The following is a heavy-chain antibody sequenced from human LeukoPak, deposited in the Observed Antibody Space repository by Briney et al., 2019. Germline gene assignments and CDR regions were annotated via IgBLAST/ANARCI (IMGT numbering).Heavy chain of an antibody. D-gene: IGHD1-1*01. CDR1: GFTFSRWS. V-gene: IGHV3-21*06. Sequence: PGGSLRLSCAAAGFTFSRWSMDRVRQAPGKGLEWVSSISSSSSHIYYADSVKGRFTISRDNAKNSLYLQMNSLRAEDTAVYCCASEQLGHDAFDMWGQGTRVTVSS. J-gene: IGHJ3*02. CDR2: ISSSSSHI. CDR3: ASEQLGHDAFDM.